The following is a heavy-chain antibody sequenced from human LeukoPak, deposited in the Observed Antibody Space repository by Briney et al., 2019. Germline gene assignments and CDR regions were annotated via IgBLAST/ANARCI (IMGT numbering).Heavy chain of an antibody. CDR2: IYYSGST. J-gene: IGHJ4*02. D-gene: IGHD6-19*01. V-gene: IGHV4-39*07. CDR3: ARDSIAVAGTGY. CDR1: GGSISSSSYY. Sequence: SETLSLTCAVSGGSISSSSYYWGWIRQPPGKGLEWIGSIYYSGSTYYNPSLKSRVTISVDTSKNQFSLKLSSVTAADTAVYYCARDSIAVAGTGYWGQGTLVTVSS.